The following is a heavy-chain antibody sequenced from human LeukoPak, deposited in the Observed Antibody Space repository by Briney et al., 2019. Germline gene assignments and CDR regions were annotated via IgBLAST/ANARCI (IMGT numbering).Heavy chain of an antibody. CDR3: ARTTVMVQIYGDWFDP. CDR1: GYTFTGYY. V-gene: IGHV1-2*02. CDR2: INPNSGGT. D-gene: IGHD5-18*01. J-gene: IGHJ5*02. Sequence: ASVKVSCKASGYTFTGYYMHWVRQAAGQGLEWMGWINPNSGGTNYAQKFQGRVTMTRDTSISTAYMELSRLRSDDTAVYFCARTTVMVQIYGDWFDPWGQGTLVTVSS.